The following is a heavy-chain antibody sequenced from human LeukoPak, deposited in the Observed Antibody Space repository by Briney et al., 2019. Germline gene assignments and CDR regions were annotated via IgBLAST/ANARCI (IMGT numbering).Heavy chain of an antibody. CDR1: GYTFTGYY. CDR2: INPNSGGT. J-gene: IGHJ4*02. D-gene: IGHD3-22*01. CDR3: ARDYDSSGYYRPHAYDY. V-gene: IGHV1-2*02. Sequence: ASVKVSCKASGYTFTGYYMHWVRQAPGQGLEWMGWINPNSGGTNYAQKFQGRVTMTRDTSISTAYMELSRLRSDDTAVYYCARDYDSSGYYRPHAYDYWGQGTLVTVSS.